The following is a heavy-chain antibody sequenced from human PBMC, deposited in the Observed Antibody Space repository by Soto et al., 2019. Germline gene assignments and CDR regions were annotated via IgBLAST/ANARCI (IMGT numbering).Heavy chain of an antibody. CDR2: IYYSGST. J-gene: IGHJ4*02. CDR1: GGSISSSSYY. CDR3: ARNPPGPNCSGGSCYSGQFDY. V-gene: IGHV4-39*01. Sequence: QLQLQESGPGLVKPSETLSLTCTVSGGSISSSSYYWGWIRQPPGKGLEWIGSIYYSGSTYYNPSLKSRVTISVDTSKNQFSLKLSSVTAADTAVYYCARNPPGPNCSGGSCYSGQFDYWGQGTLVTVSS. D-gene: IGHD2-15*01.